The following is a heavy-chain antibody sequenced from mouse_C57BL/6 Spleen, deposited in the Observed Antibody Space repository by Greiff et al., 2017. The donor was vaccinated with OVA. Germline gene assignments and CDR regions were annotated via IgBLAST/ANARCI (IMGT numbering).Heavy chain of an antibody. V-gene: IGHV1-55*01. CDR1: GYTFTSYW. Sequence: QVHVKQPGAELVKPGASVKMSCKASGYTFTSYWITWVKQRPGQGLEWIGDIYPGSGSTNYNEKFKSKATLTVDTSSSTAYMQLSSLTSEDSAVYYCARDYYGSSYVGYFDVWGTGTTVTVSS. D-gene: IGHD1-1*01. CDR2: IYPGSGST. CDR3: ARDYYGSSYVGYFDV. J-gene: IGHJ1*03.